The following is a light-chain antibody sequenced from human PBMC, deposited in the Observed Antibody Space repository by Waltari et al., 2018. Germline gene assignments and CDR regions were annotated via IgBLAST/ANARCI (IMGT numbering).Light chain of an antibody. CDR1: SSDVGGYNL. J-gene: IGLJ3*02. Sequence: QSALTQPASVSGSPGQSITISCPGTSSDVGGYNLVSWYQQHPGKAPKLMIYEGTQRPSGGSDRFSGSKSGDTASLTISGLQAEDEADYYCCSYVRDISWVFGGGTKLTVL. CDR2: EGT. CDR3: CSYVRDISWV. V-gene: IGLV2-23*01.